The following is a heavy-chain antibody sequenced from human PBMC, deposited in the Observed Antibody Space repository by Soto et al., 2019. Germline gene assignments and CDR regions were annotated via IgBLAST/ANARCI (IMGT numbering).Heavy chain of an antibody. CDR3: ARDGAKWMDESYYYYGMDV. V-gene: IGHV3-74*01. CDR2: INSDGSST. J-gene: IGHJ6*02. Sequence: GGSLRLSCAASGFTFSSYWMHWVRQAPGKGLVWVSRINSDGSSTSYADSVKGRFTISRDNAKNTLYLQMNSLRAEDTAVYYCARDGAKWMDESYYYYGMDVWGQGTTVTVSS. D-gene: IGHD1-26*01. CDR1: GFTFSSYW.